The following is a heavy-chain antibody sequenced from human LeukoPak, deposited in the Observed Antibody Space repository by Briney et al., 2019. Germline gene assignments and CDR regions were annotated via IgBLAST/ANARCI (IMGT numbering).Heavy chain of an antibody. J-gene: IGHJ4*02. D-gene: IGHD1-26*01. Sequence: PSETLSLTCSVSGGSINRSSKCWGWIRQSPGKGLEWIGSVYYSGSTDYNSSLKSRVTISVDTSKNHFSLKLSSVTAADTAVYYCATFSGNYVFDYWGQGTRVTVSS. V-gene: IGHV4-39*02. CDR3: ATFSGNYVFDY. CDR2: VYYSGST. CDR1: GGSINRSSKC.